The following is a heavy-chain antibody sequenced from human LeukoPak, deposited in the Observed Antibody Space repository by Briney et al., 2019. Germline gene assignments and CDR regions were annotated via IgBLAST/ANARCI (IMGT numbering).Heavy chain of an antibody. CDR3: ARLASLYDSSGYYWGDY. J-gene: IGHJ4*02. V-gene: IGHV1-18*01. D-gene: IGHD3-22*01. CDR1: GYTFTSYG. Sequence: VASVKVSCKASGYTFTSYGISWVRQAPGQGLEWMGWISAYNGNTNYAQKFQGRVTMTRDTSISTAYMELSRLRSDDTAVYYCARLASLYDSSGYYWGDYWGQGTLVTVSS. CDR2: ISAYNGNT.